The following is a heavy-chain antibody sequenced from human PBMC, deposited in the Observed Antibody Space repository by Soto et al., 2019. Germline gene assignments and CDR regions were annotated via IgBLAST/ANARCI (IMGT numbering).Heavy chain of an antibody. V-gene: IGHV3-30*18. CDR2: ISYDGSNK. Sequence: GGSLRLSCAASGFTFRSYVMHWVCQAPGKGLEWVAVISYDGSNKYYADSVKGRFTISRDNSKNTLYLQMNSLRAEDTAVYYCAKEGPYSKDYYYYGMDVWGQGTTVTVSS. CDR1: GFTFRSYV. CDR3: AKEGPYSKDYYYYGMDV. J-gene: IGHJ6*02. D-gene: IGHD4-4*01.